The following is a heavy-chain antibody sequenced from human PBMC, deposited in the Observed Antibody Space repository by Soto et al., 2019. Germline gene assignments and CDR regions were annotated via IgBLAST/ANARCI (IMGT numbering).Heavy chain of an antibody. D-gene: IGHD3-3*01. CDR2: IYYSGST. CDR1: GSSISSYY. V-gene: IGHV4-59*01. CDR3: ARGYHDFWSGYYQNYYYGMDV. J-gene: IGHJ6*02. Sequence: SETLSLTCTVSGSSISSYYWSWIRQPPGKGLEWIGYIYYSGSTNYNPSLKSRVTISVDTSKNQFSLKLSSVTAADTAVYYCARGYHDFWSGYYQNYYYGMDVWGQGTTVTVSS.